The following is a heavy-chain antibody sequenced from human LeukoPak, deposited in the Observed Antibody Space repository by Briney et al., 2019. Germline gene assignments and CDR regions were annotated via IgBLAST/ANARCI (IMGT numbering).Heavy chain of an antibody. D-gene: IGHD4-17*01. Sequence: GGSLRLSCAASGFTFSSYSMNWVRQAPGKGLEWVSSISSSSSYIYYADSVKGRFTISRDNAKNSLYLQMNSLRAEDTAVYYCARDLNGYGRPMDAWGQGTTVTVSS. CDR2: ISSSSSYI. CDR1: GFTFSSYS. J-gene: IGHJ6*02. CDR3: ARDLNGYGRPMDA. V-gene: IGHV3-21*01.